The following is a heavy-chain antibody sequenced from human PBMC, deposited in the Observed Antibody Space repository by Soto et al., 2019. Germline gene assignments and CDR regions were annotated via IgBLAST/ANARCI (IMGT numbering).Heavy chain of an antibody. J-gene: IGHJ4*02. CDR1: GYSFTRHY. D-gene: IGHD3-22*01. V-gene: IGHV1-46*01. CDR3: ARSPYSSGYYYAIDY. Sequence: GASVKVSCKAIGYSFTRHYMHWVRQAPGQGLEWMGTIFPGGVNITYARKFQGRVTMTRDTSTSTVYMDLSSLKSEDTAVYYCARSPYSSGYYYAIDYWGQGTQVTVSS. CDR2: IFPGGVNI.